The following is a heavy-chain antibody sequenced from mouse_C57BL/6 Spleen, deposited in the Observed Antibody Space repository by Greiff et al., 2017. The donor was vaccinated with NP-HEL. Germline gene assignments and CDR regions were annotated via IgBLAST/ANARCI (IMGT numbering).Heavy chain of an antibody. V-gene: IGHV5-17*01. CDR2: ISSGSSTI. CDR3: ARGVTTVVATSDYAMDY. CDR1: GFTFSDYG. Sequence: EVKLMESGGGLVKPGGSLKLSCAASGFTFSDYGMHWVRQAPEKGLEWVAYISSGSSTIYYADTVKGRFTISRDNAKNTLFLQMTSLRSEDTAMYYCARGVTTVVATSDYAMDYWGQGTSVTVSS. D-gene: IGHD1-1*01. J-gene: IGHJ4*01.